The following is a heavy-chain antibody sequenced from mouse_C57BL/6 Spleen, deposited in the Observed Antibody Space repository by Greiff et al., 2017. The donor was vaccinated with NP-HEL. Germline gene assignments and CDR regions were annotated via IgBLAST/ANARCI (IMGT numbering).Heavy chain of an antibody. D-gene: IGHD3-2*02. CDR3: ARNEGGPRQLRPAWFAY. CDR1: GFSLTSYA. V-gene: IGHV2-9-1*01. Sequence: QVQLQQSGPGLVAPSQSLSITCTVSGFSLTSYAISWVRQPPGKGLEWLGVIWTGGGTNYNSALNSRLSISKDNSKSQVFLKMNSLQTDDTARYYCARNEGGPRQLRPAWFAYWGQGTLVTVSA. CDR2: IWTGGGT. J-gene: IGHJ3*01.